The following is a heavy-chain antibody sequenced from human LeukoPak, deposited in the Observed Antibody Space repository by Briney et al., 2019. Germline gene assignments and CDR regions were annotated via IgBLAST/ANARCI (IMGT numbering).Heavy chain of an antibody. CDR3: ARVVYYYDSSGYTYYFDY. Sequence: ASVKVSCKASGYTFTSYGISWVRQAPGQGLEWMGWISAYNGNTNYAQKLQGRVTMTTDTSTSTAYMELRSLRSDGTAVYYCARVVYYYDSSGYTYYFDYWGQGTLVTVSS. CDR1: GYTFTSYG. CDR2: ISAYNGNT. V-gene: IGHV1-18*01. J-gene: IGHJ4*02. D-gene: IGHD3-22*01.